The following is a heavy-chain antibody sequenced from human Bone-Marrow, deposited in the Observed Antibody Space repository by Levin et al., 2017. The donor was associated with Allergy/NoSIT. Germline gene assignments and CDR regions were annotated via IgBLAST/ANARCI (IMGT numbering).Heavy chain of an antibody. CDR1: GYSFTSYN. Sequence: GESLKISCKTSGYSFTSYNVYWVRQAPGQGLEWMGYINPNSGNTGYAQKFQGRVIMTRKSSITTAYMELSDLCFEDTAIYYCARGDCYSGSCYGPDWFDPWGQGTQVTVSS. V-gene: IGHV1-8*01. CDR2: INPNSGNT. CDR3: ARGDCYSGSCYGPDWFDP. J-gene: IGHJ5*02. D-gene: IGHD2-15*01.